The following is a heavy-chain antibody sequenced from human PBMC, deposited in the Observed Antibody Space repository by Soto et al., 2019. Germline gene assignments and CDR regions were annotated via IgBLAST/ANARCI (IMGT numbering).Heavy chain of an antibody. J-gene: IGHJ5*02. CDR2: IYVTGAV. CDR1: GAALNSGNYY. D-gene: IGHD2-21*01. CDR3: ARPRIATNNYKWFDP. Sequence: SETLSLTCSVSGAALNSGNYYWSWIRQVPGKGLEWIGHIYVTGAVDYNPSLRDRITISQDTSERQFSLNLRLVTAADTAVYYCARPRIATNNYKWFDPWGQGTLVTVSS. V-gene: IGHV4-31*03.